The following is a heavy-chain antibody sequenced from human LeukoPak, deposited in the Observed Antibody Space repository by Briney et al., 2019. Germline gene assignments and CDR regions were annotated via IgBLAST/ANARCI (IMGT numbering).Heavy chain of an antibody. CDR2: IYYSGST. V-gene: IGHV4-39*01. J-gene: IGHJ4*02. Sequence: SETLSLTCTVSGGSISSSSYYWGWIRQPPGKGLEWIGGIYYSGSTYYNPSLKSRVTISVDTSKNQFSLKLSSVTAADTAVYYCARHHQKGSSWSPFDYWGQGTLVTVSS. CDR3: ARHHQKGSSWSPFDY. CDR1: GGSISSSSYY. D-gene: IGHD6-13*01.